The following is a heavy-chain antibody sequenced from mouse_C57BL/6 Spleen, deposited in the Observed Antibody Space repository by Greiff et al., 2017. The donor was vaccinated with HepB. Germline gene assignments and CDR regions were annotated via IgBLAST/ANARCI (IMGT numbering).Heavy chain of an antibody. CDR1: GYTFTSYW. D-gene: IGHD1-1*02. CDR3: ARRGSCGFFDY. J-gene: IGHJ2*01. CDR2: IHPNSGST. Sequence: VQLQQPGAELVKPGASVKLSCKASGYTFTSYWMHWVKQRPGQGLEWIGMIHPNSGSTNYNEKFKSKATLTVDKSASTAYMQLSSLTAEDSAVYYGARRGSCGFFDYWGQGTTLTVSS. V-gene: IGHV1-64*01.